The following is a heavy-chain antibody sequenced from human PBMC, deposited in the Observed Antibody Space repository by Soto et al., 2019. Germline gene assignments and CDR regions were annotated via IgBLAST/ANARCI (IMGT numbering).Heavy chain of an antibody. J-gene: IGHJ6*02. CDR2: IYYSGST. CDR3: AALGRNYYGSGSYSGYYGMDV. D-gene: IGHD3-10*01. V-gene: IGHV4-59*01. Sequence: QVQLQESGPGLVKPSETLSLTCTVSGGSISSYYWSWIRQPPGKGLEWIGYIYYSGSTNYNPSLKSRVTIAVDTSKNKFSLKLSSVTAADTAVYYCAALGRNYYGSGSYSGYYGMDVWGQGTTVTVSS. CDR1: GGSISSYY.